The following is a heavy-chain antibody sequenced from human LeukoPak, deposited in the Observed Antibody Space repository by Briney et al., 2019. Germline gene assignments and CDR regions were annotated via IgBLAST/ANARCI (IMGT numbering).Heavy chain of an antibody. J-gene: IGHJ4*02. Sequence: GGSLRLSCAASGFTFSSYGMSWVRQAPGKGLEWVSAISGSGGSTYYADSVKGRFTISRDNSKNTLCLQMNSLRAEDTAVYYCAKDSSVTGQANIIDYWGQGTLVTVSS. CDR3: AKDSSVTGQANIIDY. CDR2: ISGSGGST. V-gene: IGHV3-23*01. CDR1: GFTFSSYG. D-gene: IGHD7-27*01.